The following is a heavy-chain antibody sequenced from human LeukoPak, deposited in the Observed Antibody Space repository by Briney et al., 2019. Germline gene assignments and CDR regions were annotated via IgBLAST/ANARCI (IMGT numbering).Heavy chain of an antibody. CDR1: GYTFTVHY. J-gene: IGHJ6*02. D-gene: IGHD3-10*01. CDR2: INPNSGDA. CDR3: ARGERITMVRGVIFYYGMDV. V-gene: IGHV1-2*04. Sequence: ASVKVSCKASGYTFTVHYIHWVRQAPGQGPEWMGWINPNSGDANYPQKFQGWVTMTRDTSISTAYMELSRLRSDDTAVYYCARGERITMVRGVIFYYGMDVWGQGTTVTVSS.